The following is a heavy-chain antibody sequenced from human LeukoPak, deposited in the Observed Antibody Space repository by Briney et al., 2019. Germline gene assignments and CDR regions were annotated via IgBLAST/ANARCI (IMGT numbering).Heavy chain of an antibody. J-gene: IGHJ4*02. CDR2: IIGSGGTT. CDR1: GFTFSSYS. CDR3: ANARWYLDY. D-gene: IGHD4-23*01. Sequence: GGSLRLSCAASGFTFSSYSMSWVRQAPGKGLEWVSAIIGSGGTTYYADSVKGRFTVSRDNSKNTLYLQMNSLRAEDTAVYYCANARWYLDYWGQGTLVTVSS. V-gene: IGHV3-23*01.